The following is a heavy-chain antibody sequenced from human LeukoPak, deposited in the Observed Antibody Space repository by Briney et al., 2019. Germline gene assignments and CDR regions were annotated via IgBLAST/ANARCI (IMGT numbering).Heavy chain of an antibody. D-gene: IGHD1-14*01. Sequence: PGGSLRLSCAASGFTVSSNYMSWVRQAPGKGLEWVSVIYSGGSTYYADSVKGRFTISRDNSKNTLYLQMNSMRAEDTAVYYCARDPEKVGVEDAFDIWGQGTMVTVSS. CDR2: IYSGGST. V-gene: IGHV3-66*01. CDR3: ARDPEKVGVEDAFDI. CDR1: GFTVSSNY. J-gene: IGHJ3*02.